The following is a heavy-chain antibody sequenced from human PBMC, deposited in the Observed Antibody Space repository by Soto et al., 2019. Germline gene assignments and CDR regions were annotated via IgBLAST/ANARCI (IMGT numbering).Heavy chain of an antibody. D-gene: IGHD5-18*01. CDR3: ARASNKRGYTYGPDY. Sequence: SETLSRTCAVSGGAIRSGGYSWRWIRQPPGKGLEWIGYIYHSGSTYYNPSLKSRVTISVDRSKNQFSLKLSSVTAADTAVYYCARASNKRGYTYGPDYWGQGPLVTVS. CDR2: IYHSGST. J-gene: IGHJ4*02. V-gene: IGHV4-30-2*01. CDR1: GGAIRSGGYS.